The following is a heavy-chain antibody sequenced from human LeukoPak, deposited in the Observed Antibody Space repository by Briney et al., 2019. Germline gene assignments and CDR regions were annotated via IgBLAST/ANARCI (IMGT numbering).Heavy chain of an antibody. J-gene: IGHJ3*02. CDR1: GFTVSTNY. CDR2: IYSGGST. CDR3: ASYRYGSSFAFDI. D-gene: IGHD6-6*01. Sequence: GGSLRLSCGASGFTVSTNYMSWVRQAPGKGLEWGSIIYSGGSTYYADSVKGRFIISRDNSKNTLYLQMNSLRAEDTAVYYCASYRYGSSFAFDIWGQGTMVTVSS. V-gene: IGHV3-66*01.